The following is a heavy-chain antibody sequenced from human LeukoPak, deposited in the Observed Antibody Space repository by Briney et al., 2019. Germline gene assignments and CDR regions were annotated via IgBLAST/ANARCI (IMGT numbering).Heavy chain of an antibody. J-gene: IGHJ6*03. CDR2: ISWDGGST. V-gene: IGHV3-43*01. D-gene: IGHD6-13*01. CDR3: AKEGGARIAAAGTWNYYYYMDV. CDR1: GFTFDDYT. Sequence: GGSLRLSCAASGFTFDDYTMHWVRQAPGKGLEWVSLISWDGGSTYYADSVKGRFTISRDNSKNSLYLQMNSLRTEDTALYYCAKEGGARIAAAGTWNYYYYMDVWGKGTTVTVSS.